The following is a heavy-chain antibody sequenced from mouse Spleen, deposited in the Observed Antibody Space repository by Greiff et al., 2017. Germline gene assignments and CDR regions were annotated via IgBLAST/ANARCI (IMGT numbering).Heavy chain of an antibody. CDR3: NACTTATSGAMDY. D-gene: IGHD1-2*01. Sequence: DVQLQESGAELVRSGASVKLSCTASGFNIKDYYMHWVKQRPEQGLEWIGWIDPENGDTEYAPKFQGKATMTADTSSNTAYLQLSSLTSEDTAVYYCNACTTATSGAMDYWGQGTSVTVSS. CDR2: IDPENGDT. CDR1: GFNIKDYY. V-gene: IGHV14-4*02. J-gene: IGHJ4*01.